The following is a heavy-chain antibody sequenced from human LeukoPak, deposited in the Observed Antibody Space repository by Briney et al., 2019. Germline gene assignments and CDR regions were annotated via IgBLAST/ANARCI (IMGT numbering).Heavy chain of an antibody. CDR3: ARAEDDFWSGYFFPFDP. CDR1: GGSISSYY. V-gene: IGHV4-4*07. D-gene: IGHD3-3*01. J-gene: IGHJ5*02. Sequence: SETLSLTCTVSGGSISSYYWSWIRQPAGKGLESIGHISTSGSTNYNPSLKSRVTMSVDTSKNQFSLKLSSVTAADTAVYYCARAEDDFWSGYFFPFDPWGQGTLVTVSS. CDR2: ISTSGST.